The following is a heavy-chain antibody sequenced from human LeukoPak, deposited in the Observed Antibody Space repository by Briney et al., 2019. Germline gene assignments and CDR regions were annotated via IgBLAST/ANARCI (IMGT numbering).Heavy chain of an antibody. CDR3: AGGTRDYIPFDY. CDR2: THTSGST. CDR1: SGSISSYF. Sequence: PSETLSLTCTVSSGSISSYFWSWIRQPAGTGLEWIGRTHTSGSTNYNPSLKGRVALSVDTSKNQFSLTLNSVTAADTAVYYCAGGTRDYIPFDYWGQGTLVTVSS. J-gene: IGHJ4*02. D-gene: IGHD4-11*01. V-gene: IGHV4-4*07.